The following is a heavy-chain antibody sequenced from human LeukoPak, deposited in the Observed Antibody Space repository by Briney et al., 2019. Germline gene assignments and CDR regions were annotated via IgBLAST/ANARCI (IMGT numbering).Heavy chain of an antibody. V-gene: IGHV4-59*01. CDR3: ARGYGDYVPYYFDY. CDR1: GSSISNYY. J-gene: IGHJ4*02. CDR2: VHYTGST. Sequence: SETLSLTCTVSGSSISNYYWTWIRQPPGKGLEWVGYVHYTGSTIYNPSLKSRVTISLDTPKNQFSLKLSSVTAADTAVYYCARGYGDYVPYYFDYWGQGTLVTVSS. D-gene: IGHD4-17*01.